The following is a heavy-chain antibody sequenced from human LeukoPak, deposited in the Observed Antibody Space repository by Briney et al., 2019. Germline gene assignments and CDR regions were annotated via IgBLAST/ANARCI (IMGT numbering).Heavy chain of an antibody. V-gene: IGHV3-23*01. J-gene: IGHJ3*02. CDR2: LSTSGSNT. D-gene: IGHD6-25*01. CDR3: AKGGYYADDAFDM. CDR1: GFTFSSYV. Sequence: GGSLRLSCAASGFTFSSYVMNWVRQAPGKGLEWVSGLSTSGSNTYYADSVKGRLTISRDNSKSTLYLQMNSLRAEDTAVYYCAKGGYYADDAFDMWGQGTSVTVSS.